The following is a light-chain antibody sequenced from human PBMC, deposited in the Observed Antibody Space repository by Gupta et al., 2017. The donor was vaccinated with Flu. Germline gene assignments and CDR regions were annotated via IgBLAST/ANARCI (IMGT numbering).Light chain of an antibody. CDR1: QSLANN. CDR3: QQYHNWPRT. CDR2: GAS. Sequence: PATLSVAPGERATLSCRASQSLANNLAWFQQRPGQAPRLLIYGASTRGTTVPARFSGSGSGTDFTLTISSLQSEDFAVYYCQQYHNWPRTFGPGTKVEVK. V-gene: IGKV3-15*01. J-gene: IGKJ1*01.